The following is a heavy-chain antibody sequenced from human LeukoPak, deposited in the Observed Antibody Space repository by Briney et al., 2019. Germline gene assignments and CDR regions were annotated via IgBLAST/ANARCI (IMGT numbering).Heavy chain of an antibody. D-gene: IGHD3-10*01. V-gene: IGHV4-59*08. J-gene: IGHJ6*03. CDR3: ARQLYVSGSYYAPMDV. CDR1: GGSISSYY. CDR2: VHHSGST. Sequence: SETLSLTCTVSGGSISSYYWSWIRQPPGKGLEWIASVHHSGSTYYNPSLKSRLTISVDTSKNQFSLKMSSVTAADTAVYFCARQLYVSGSYYAPMDVWGKGTTVTISS.